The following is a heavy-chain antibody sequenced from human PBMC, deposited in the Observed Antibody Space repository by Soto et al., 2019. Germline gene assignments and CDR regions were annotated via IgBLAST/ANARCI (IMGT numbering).Heavy chain of an antibody. Sequence: SETLSLTCAVYVVSFSGYYWSWIRHAPGKGLEWIGEINHSGSTNYNPSLKSRVTISVDTSKNQFSLKLSSVTAADTAVYYCARGQAYDYVWGSYRHNARYYFEYWGQTILVTVSS. CDR3: ARGQAYDYVWGSYRHNARYYFEY. CDR1: VVSFSGYY. CDR2: INHSGST. J-gene: IGHJ4*02. V-gene: IGHV4-34*01. D-gene: IGHD3-16*02.